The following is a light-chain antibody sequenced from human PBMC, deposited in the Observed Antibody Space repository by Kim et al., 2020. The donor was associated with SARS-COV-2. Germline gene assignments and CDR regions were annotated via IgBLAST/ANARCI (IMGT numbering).Light chain of an antibody. CDR1: QSISSN. J-gene: IGKJ4*01. CDR2: GAS. Sequence: EIVMTQSPATLSVSPGERATLSCRASQSISSNLAWYQHKPGQAPRLLIYGASTRATGIPATFSGSRSGTEFTLTISSLQSEDFAIYYCQHYNNLPLTFGGGTKLEI. CDR3: QHYNNLPLT. V-gene: IGKV3-15*01.